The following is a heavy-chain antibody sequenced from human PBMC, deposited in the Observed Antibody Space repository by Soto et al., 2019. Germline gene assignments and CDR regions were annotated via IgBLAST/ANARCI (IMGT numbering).Heavy chain of an antibody. Sequence: QVQLQESGPGLVKPSQTLSLTCTVSGGSISSGGYYWSWIRLHPGKGLEWIGYIYYSGTTYDNPSLKSRVTISVDTSKNQFSLRLSSVTAADTAVYHCARKATVTTCFDYWGQGTLVTVSS. CDR2: IYYSGTT. CDR3: ARKATVTTCFDY. J-gene: IGHJ4*02. V-gene: IGHV4-31*03. CDR1: GGSISSGGYY. D-gene: IGHD4-17*01.